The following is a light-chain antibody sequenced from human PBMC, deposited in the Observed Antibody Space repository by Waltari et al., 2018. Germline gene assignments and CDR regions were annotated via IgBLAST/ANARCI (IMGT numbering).Light chain of an antibody. CDR3: PQYGSSPGT. Sequence: EIVLTQSPGTLSLSPGERATLSCRASQSVSSSYLAWYQQKPGQAPRLLIYGASSRATGIPDTFSGSGSGTDFTLTISRLEPEDFAVYYCPQYGSSPGTFGQGTKLESK. V-gene: IGKV3-20*01. CDR1: QSVSSSY. CDR2: GAS. J-gene: IGKJ2*02.